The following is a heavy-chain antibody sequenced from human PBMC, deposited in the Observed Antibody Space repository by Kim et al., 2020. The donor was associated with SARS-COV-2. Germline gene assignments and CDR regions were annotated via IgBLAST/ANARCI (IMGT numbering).Heavy chain of an antibody. CDR2: INHSGST. CDR3: ARGHSSSWYPRYYFDY. Sequence: SETLSLTCAVYGGSFSGYYWSWIRQPPGKGLEWIGEINHSGSTNYNPSLKSRVTISVDTSKNQFSLKLSSVTAADTAVYYCARGHSSSWYPRYYFDYWGQGTLVTVSS. J-gene: IGHJ4*02. V-gene: IGHV4-34*01. CDR1: GGSFSGYY. D-gene: IGHD6-13*01.